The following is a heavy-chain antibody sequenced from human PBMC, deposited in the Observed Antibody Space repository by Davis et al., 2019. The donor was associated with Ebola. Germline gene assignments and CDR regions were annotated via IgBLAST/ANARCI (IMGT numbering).Heavy chain of an antibody. V-gene: IGHV4-59*08. CDR2: LFYNGDT. J-gene: IGHJ4*02. CDR3: VKDAVTAGRFNY. CDR1: GSTITSYL. D-gene: IGHD1-20*01. Sequence: GSLRLSCSVSGSTITSYLWTWIRQPPWKGLEWVGCLFYNGDTKYNPALESRVTISVDTSKNQFSLRLSSVTAADTAMYYCVKDAVTAGRFNYWGQESLVTVSS.